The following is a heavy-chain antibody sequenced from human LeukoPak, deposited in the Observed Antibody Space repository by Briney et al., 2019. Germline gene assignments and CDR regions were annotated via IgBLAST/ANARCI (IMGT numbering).Heavy chain of an antibody. CDR3: AVKRAYTFWSAD. V-gene: IGHV4-38-2*01. Sequence: SETLSLTCDVSGYSISSGSYWGWIRQPPGKGLEWIGSIYHSGSTYYEPSLKSRVTISVDTSKNQFSLNLKSVTAAYTATYYCAVKRAYTFWSADSGQGTLVTVSS. J-gene: IGHJ4*02. CDR1: GYSISSGSY. D-gene: IGHD3/OR15-3a*01. CDR2: IYHSGST.